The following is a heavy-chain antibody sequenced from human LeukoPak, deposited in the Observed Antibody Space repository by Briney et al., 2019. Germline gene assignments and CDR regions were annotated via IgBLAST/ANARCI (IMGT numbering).Heavy chain of an antibody. CDR3: VRVIGAPKYYYYMDV. D-gene: IGHD3-22*01. J-gene: IGHJ6*03. CDR2: IYTSGST. Sequence: SETLSLTCTVSGGSISTYYWSWIRQPAGKGLEWIGRIYTSGSTNYNPSLKSRVTMSVDTSKNQFSLKLSSVTAADTAVYYCVRVIGAPKYYYYMDVWGKGTTVTVSS. V-gene: IGHV4-4*07. CDR1: GGSISTYY.